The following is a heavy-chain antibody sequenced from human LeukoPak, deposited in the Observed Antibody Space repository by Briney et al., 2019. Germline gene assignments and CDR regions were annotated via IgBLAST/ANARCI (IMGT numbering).Heavy chain of an antibody. CDR2: IYPGDSDT. D-gene: IGHD6-6*01. V-gene: IGHV5-51*01. J-gene: IGHJ6*03. Sequence: GESLKISCKGSGYSFTSYWIGWVRQMPGKGLEWMGIIYPGDSDTRYSPSFQGQVTISADKSISTAYLQWSSLKASDTAMYYCATGGIAARYYYYMDVWGKGTTVTVSS. CDR3: ATGGIAARYYYYMDV. CDR1: GYSFTSYW.